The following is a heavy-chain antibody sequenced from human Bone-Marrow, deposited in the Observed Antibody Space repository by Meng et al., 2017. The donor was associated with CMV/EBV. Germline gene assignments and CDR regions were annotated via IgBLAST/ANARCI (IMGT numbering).Heavy chain of an antibody. CDR1: GFTFSSYS. CDR3: AKDQVRVGEYHYYGMDV. J-gene: IGHJ6*02. CDR2: ISSSSSYI. V-gene: IGHV3-21*01. Sequence: LSLTCAASGFTFSSYSMNWVRQAPGKGLEWVSSISSSSSYIYYADSLKGRFTISRDNSRNTLYLQMHSLRAEDTAVYYCAKDQVRVGEYHYYGMDVWGQGTTVTVSS. D-gene: IGHD2-2*01.